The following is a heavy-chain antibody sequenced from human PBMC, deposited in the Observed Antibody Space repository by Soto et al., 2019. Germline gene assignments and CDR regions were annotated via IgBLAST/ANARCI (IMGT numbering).Heavy chain of an antibody. Sequence: PSETLSLTCTVSGGSITIGGYCWSWIRQPPGQGLEWIGYICHSGSTYYNLSLKSRVTISVDMSMNQFSLKLSSVTAADTAVYYCARGIAAAGTRRYYYYGMDVWGQGTTVTV. J-gene: IGHJ6*02. V-gene: IGHV4-30-2*01. CDR3: ARGIAAAGTRRYYYYGMDV. CDR1: GGSITIGGYC. D-gene: IGHD6-13*01. CDR2: ICHSGST.